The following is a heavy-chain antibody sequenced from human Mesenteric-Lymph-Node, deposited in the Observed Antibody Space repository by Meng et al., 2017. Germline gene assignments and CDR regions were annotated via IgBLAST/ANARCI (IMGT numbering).Heavy chain of an antibody. Sequence: GGSLRLSCAASGFTFSSYAMHWVRQAPGKGLEWVAVISYDGSNKYYADSVKGRFTISRDNSKNTLYLQMNSLRAEDTAVYYCARAELITMIVRAEAFDIWGQGTMVTVSS. CDR2: ISYDGSNK. D-gene: IGHD3-22*01. V-gene: IGHV3-30*04. CDR1: GFTFSSYA. J-gene: IGHJ3*02. CDR3: ARAELITMIVRAEAFDI.